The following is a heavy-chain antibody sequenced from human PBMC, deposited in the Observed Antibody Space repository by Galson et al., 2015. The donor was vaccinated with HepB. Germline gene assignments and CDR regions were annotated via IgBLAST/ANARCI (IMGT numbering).Heavy chain of an antibody. CDR1: GFTFSSYG. CDR3: ASDLNRCYDFRSGYYHQCLDY. J-gene: IGHJ4*02. Sequence: SLRLSCAASGFTFSSYGMHWVRQAPGKGLEWVAVIWYDGSNKYYADSVKGRFTISRDNSKNTLYLQMNSLRAEDTAVYYCASDLNRCYDFRSGYYHQCLDYWGQGTLVTVSS. V-gene: IGHV3-33*01. D-gene: IGHD3-3*01. CDR2: IWYDGSNK.